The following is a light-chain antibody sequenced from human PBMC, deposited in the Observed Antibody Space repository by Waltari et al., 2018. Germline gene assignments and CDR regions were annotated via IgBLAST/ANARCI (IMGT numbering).Light chain of an antibody. V-gene: IGLV4-69*01. CDR3: QTGGHGTWV. CDR1: SWHSSHV. CDR2: VNSDGSH. Sequence: QLVLTQSPSASASLGASVKLPCTLSSWHSSHVIAWPQQQPEKGPRYVMKVNSDGSHNKGDEIPDRFSGSSSGAERYLTISSLQSEDEADYYCQTGGHGTWVFGGGTKLTVL. J-gene: IGLJ3*02.